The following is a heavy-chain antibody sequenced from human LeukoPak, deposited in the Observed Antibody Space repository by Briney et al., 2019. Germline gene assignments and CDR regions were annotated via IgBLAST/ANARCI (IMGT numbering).Heavy chain of an antibody. Sequence: APVKVSCKASGYTFTGYYMHWVRQAPGQGLEWMGWINPNSGGTNYAQKFQGRVTMTRDTSISTAYMELSRLRSDDTAVYYCARSGSYAAAGDYWGRGTLVTVSS. J-gene: IGHJ4*02. V-gene: IGHV1-2*02. D-gene: IGHD2-15*01. CDR3: ARSGSYAAAGDY. CDR1: GYTFTGYY. CDR2: INPNSGGT.